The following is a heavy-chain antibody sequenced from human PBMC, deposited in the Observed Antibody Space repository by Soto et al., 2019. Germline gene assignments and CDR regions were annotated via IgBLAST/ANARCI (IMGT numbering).Heavy chain of an antibody. J-gene: IGHJ5*01. CDR3: ARHSGRFGIAGAGIDS. CDR1: GGSISDSNYY. CDR2: ICYSGSA. D-gene: IGHD6-19*01. Sequence: QLQLQESGPGLVKPSETLSLSCTVSGGSISDSNYYWGWIRQPPGKGLKSIGRICYSGSAYYDPSLRSRVTISVDTSKNQFSLILTSVTAADTAVYYCARHSGRFGIAGAGIDSWGQGTLVTVSS. V-gene: IGHV4-39*01.